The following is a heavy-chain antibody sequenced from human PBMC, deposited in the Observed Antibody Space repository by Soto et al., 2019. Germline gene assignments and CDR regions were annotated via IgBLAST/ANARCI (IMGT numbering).Heavy chain of an antibody. CDR3: ARDKARYYYGSGSSTLFHY. CDR2: VNHGGTS. J-gene: IGHJ4*02. Sequence: SETLSLTCAVHGGSFSGYYWDWIRQPPGKGLEWIGEVNHGGTSNYNPSLKSRVTISVDTSKNQFSLKLSSVTAADTAVYYCARDKARYYYGSGSSTLFHYWGQGTLVTVSS. D-gene: IGHD3-10*01. CDR1: GGSFSGYY. V-gene: IGHV4-34*01.